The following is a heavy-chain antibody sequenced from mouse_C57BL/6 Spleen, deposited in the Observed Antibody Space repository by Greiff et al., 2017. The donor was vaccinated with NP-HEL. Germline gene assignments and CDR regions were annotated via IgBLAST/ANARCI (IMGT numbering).Heavy chain of an antibody. Sequence: EVKLVESGGGLVKPGGSLKLSCAASGFTFSSYAMSWVRQTPEKRLEWVATISDGGSYTYYPDNVKGRFTISRDNAKNNLYLQMSHLKSEDTARYYCARDGYYYWGQGTTLTVSS. CDR2: ISDGGSYT. CDR1: GFTFSSYA. J-gene: IGHJ2*01. V-gene: IGHV5-4*01. D-gene: IGHD2-3*01. CDR3: ARDGYYY.